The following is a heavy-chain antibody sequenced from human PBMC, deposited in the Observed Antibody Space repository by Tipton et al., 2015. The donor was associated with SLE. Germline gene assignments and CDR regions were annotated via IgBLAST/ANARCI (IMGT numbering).Heavy chain of an antibody. CDR1: GGSISISSFY. CDR2: IHHRGTT. D-gene: IGHD2/OR15-2a*01. Sequence: TLSLTCTVSGGSISISSFYWGWIRQPPGMGLEWIGEIHHRGTTNYNPSLKSRVTISVDKSKSQFSLKLTSVTAADTAVYFCARSSSVRTLLWPTFAYWGQGTLVTVSS. V-gene: IGHV4-61*05. CDR3: ARSSSVRTLLWPTFAY. J-gene: IGHJ4*02.